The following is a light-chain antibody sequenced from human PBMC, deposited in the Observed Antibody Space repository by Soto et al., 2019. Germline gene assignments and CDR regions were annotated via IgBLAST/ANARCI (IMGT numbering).Light chain of an antibody. J-gene: IGKJ4*01. CDR1: QGIRGW. CDR2: ATS. CDR3: QQYNNSPLT. V-gene: IGKV1D-16*01. Sequence: DIKMTQSPSSLSAFIGDRVTITCRASQGIRGWLAWYQLKPGKAPKSLIYATSTLQDGVPSRFSGNGSETEFTLTISSLQSEDIATYYCQQYNNSPLTFGEGTKVDIK.